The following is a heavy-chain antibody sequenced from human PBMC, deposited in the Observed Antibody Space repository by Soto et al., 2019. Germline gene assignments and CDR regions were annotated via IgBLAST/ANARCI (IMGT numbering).Heavy chain of an antibody. D-gene: IGHD1-20*01. J-gene: IGHJ4*02. CDR3: ARGITLPTPLDY. Sequence: ASVKVSCKASGYTFTSYAMHWVRQAPGQRLEWMGWINAGNGNTKYSQKFQGRVTITRDTSASTAYTELSSLRSEDTAVYYCARGITLPTPLDYRGQGTLVTVSS. V-gene: IGHV1-3*01. CDR2: INAGNGNT. CDR1: GYTFTSYA.